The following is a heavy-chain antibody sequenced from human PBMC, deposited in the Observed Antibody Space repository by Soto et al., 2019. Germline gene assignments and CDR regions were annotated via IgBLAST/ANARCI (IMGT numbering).Heavy chain of an antibody. Sequence: GESLKISCNGSGYKFTNYWIGWVRQMPGKGLEWMGIIYPGDSDIRYNPSFQGQVTISADKSISTAYLQWSSLKASDTAMYYCATRYRSPSYDYWGQGTLVTVSS. CDR2: IYPGDSDI. CDR1: GYKFTNYW. J-gene: IGHJ4*02. D-gene: IGHD6-6*01. CDR3: ATRYRSPSYDY. V-gene: IGHV5-51*01.